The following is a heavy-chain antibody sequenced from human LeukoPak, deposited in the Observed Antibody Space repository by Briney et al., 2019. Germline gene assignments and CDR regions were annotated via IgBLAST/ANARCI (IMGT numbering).Heavy chain of an antibody. CDR2: INNDGSST. V-gene: IGHV3-74*01. J-gene: IGHJ4*02. D-gene: IGHD1-14*01. CDR3: VRGTGFFDY. Sequence: PGGSLRLSCAASGFTFSTYWMHWVRQPPGGGLVWVSRINNDGSSTSYADSVKGRFTISRDNATNTLYLQMNSLRAEDTAVYYCVRGTGFFDYWGQGSLVTVSS. CDR1: GFTFSTYW.